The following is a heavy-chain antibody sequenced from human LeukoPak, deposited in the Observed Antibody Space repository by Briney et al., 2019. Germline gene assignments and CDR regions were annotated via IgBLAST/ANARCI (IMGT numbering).Heavy chain of an antibody. D-gene: IGHD3-10*01. CDR1: GFTFSSYW. CDR3: AKGGSGSYYYYNGMDV. V-gene: IGHV3-7*03. Sequence: PGGSLRLSCAASGFTFSSYWMSWVRQAPGNGLEWVANIKQDGSEKYYVDSVKGRFTISRDNSKNTLYLQMNSLRAEDTAIYYCAKGGSGSYYYYNGMDVWGQGTTVTVSS. J-gene: IGHJ6*02. CDR2: IKQDGSEK.